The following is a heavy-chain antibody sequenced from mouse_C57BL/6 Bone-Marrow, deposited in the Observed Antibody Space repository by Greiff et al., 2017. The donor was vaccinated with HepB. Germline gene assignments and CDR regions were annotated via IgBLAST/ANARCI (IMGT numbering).Heavy chain of an antibody. D-gene: IGHD1-1*01. CDR2: IDPADGNT. V-gene: IGHV14-3*01. CDR1: GFNIKNTY. J-gene: IGHJ1*03. Sequence: VQLKESVAELVRPGASVKLSCTASGFNIKNTYMHWVKQRPEQGLEWIGRIDPADGNTKYAPKFQGKATITADTASNPAYLQLSSLTSADTAIYYCARWGVTTVVAEFDVWGTGTTVTVSS. CDR3: ARWGVTTVVAEFDV.